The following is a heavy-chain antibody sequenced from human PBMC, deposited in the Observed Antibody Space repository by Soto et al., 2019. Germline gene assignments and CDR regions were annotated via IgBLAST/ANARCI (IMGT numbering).Heavy chain of an antibody. V-gene: IGHV3-23*01. CDR3: AKGSGSSWFST. D-gene: IGHD6-13*01. CDR2: ISSSGGST. Sequence: EVQLSESGGTLVQPGGSLRLSCAASGFTFSSYGMSWVRQAPGKGLEWVSAISSSGGSTYYADSVRGRFTFSRDNSENTLYLQMTSLRAEDTAVYYCAKGSGSSWFSTWGQGTLVTVSS. CDR1: GFTFSSYG. J-gene: IGHJ5*02.